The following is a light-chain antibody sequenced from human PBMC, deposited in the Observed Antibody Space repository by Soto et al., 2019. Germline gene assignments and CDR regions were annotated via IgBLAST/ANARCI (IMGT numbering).Light chain of an antibody. J-gene: IGLJ1*01. Sequence: LTQPASVSGSPGQSITISCTGTSNDVGAYNYVSWFQQHPGKAPKLMIYEVSNRPSGVSNRFSGSKSGNTASLTISGLQAEDEADYYCSSYTSSITLVFGTGTKVTVL. CDR3: SSYTSSITLV. CDR2: EVS. CDR1: SNDVGAYNY. V-gene: IGLV2-14*01.